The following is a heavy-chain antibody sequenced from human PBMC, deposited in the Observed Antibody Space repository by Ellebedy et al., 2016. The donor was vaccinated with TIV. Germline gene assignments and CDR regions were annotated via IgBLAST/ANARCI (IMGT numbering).Heavy chain of an antibody. D-gene: IGHD1-1*01. CDR2: IYYSGST. V-gene: IGHV4-59*01. CDR1: GDSISSYY. CDR3: ATTDDLYGMDV. Sequence: PSETLSLTCTVSGDSISSYYWSWIRQPPGKGLEWIGNIYYSGSTNYNPSLKSRVTISVDTSKNQFSLKLSSVTPADTAVYYCATTDDLYGMDVWGQGTTVTVS. J-gene: IGHJ6*02.